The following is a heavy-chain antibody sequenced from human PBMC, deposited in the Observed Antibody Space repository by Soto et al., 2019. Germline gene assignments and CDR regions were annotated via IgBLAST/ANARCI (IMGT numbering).Heavy chain of an antibody. J-gene: IGHJ5*02. CDR1: GGSISRYY. CDR2: IYYSGST. Sequence: SETLSLTCTFSGGSISRYYWSWIRQPPGKVLEWIGYIYYSGSTNYNPSLKSRVTISVDTSKNQFSLKLSSVTAADTAVYYCARRRSMVRGADYNWFDHWGKGTLVTVYS. D-gene: IGHD3-10*01. V-gene: IGHV4-59*01. CDR3: ARRRSMVRGADYNWFDH.